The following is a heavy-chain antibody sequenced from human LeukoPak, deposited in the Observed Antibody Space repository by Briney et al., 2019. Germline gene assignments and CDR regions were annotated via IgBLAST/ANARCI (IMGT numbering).Heavy chain of an antibody. CDR1: GFTFSSYA. CDR2: ISYDGSNK. J-gene: IGHJ6*02. V-gene: IGHV3-30-3*01. Sequence: RSGGSLRLSCAASGFTFSSYAMHWVRQAPGKGLEWVAVISYDGSNKYYADSVKGRFTISRDNSKNTLYLQMNSLRAEDTAVYYCARTGEAAATNYYYYGMDVWGQGTTVTVSS. CDR3: ARTGEAAATNYYYYGMDV. D-gene: IGHD6-13*01.